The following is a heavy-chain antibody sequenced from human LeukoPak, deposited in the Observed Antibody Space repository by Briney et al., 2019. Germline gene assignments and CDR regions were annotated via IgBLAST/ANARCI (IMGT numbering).Heavy chain of an antibody. CDR1: GCSISSSRYY. D-gene: IGHD5-12*01. Sequence: SETLSLTCTVSGCSISSSRYYWGWIRQPPGKGREWIGSIYYSGSTYYNPSLKSRVHLSLDTSQNQFSLKLSSGTAADTAVYYFARLATLQFDYWGQGTLVTVSS. V-gene: IGHV4-39*01. CDR2: IYYSGST. CDR3: ARLATLQFDY. J-gene: IGHJ4*02.